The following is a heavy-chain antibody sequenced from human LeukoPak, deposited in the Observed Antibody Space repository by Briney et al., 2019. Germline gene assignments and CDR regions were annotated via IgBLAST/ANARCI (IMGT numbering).Heavy chain of an antibody. Sequence: SETLSLTCTVSGGSISSYYWSWIRQPPGKGLERIGYIYYSGSTNYNPSLKSRVTISVDTSKNQFSLKLSSVTAADTAVYYCAREGPDYYDSSGYFLNWFDPWGQGTLVTVSS. D-gene: IGHD3-22*01. CDR2: IYYSGST. J-gene: IGHJ5*02. CDR1: GGSISSYY. V-gene: IGHV4-59*01. CDR3: AREGPDYYDSSGYFLNWFDP.